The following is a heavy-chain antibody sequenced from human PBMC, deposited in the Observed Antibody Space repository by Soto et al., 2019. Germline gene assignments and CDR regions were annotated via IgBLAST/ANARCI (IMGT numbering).Heavy chain of an antibody. CDR1: GGSISSYY. Sequence: SETLSLTCTVSGGSISSYYWSWIRQPPGKGLEWIGYIYYSGSTNYNPSLKSRVTISVDTSKNQFSLKLSSVTAADTAVYYCARGIVVVPAVGYNWFDPWGQGTLVTVSS. V-gene: IGHV4-59*08. J-gene: IGHJ5*02. D-gene: IGHD2-2*01. CDR2: IYYSGST. CDR3: ARGIVVVPAVGYNWFDP.